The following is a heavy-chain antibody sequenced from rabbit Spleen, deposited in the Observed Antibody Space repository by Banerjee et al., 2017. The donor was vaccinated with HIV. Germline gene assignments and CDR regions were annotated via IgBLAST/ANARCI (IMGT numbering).Heavy chain of an antibody. Sequence: QSLEESGGDLVKPGASLTLTCTASGFSFSSSDYMCWVRQAPGKGLEWISCIAGSSSGFTYSATWATGRFTISKTSSTTVTLQMTSLTAADTASYFCARDLAGVIGWNFNFWGPGTLVTVS. V-gene: IGHV1S40*01. CDR2: IAGSSSGFT. J-gene: IGHJ4*01. CDR1: GFSFSSSDY. CDR3: ARDLAGVIGWNFNF. D-gene: IGHD4-1*01.